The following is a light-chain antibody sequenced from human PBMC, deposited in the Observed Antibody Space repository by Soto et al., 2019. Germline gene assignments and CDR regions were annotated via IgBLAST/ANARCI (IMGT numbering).Light chain of an antibody. J-gene: IGKJ1*01. CDR1: QSLSNSY. V-gene: IGKV3-20*01. CDR3: QQYAGVPWT. Sequence: IVLTQSPGTLSLSPGERATLSCRASQSLSNSYLSWYQQKPGQAPRLLIYSASRRATGIPDRFSGSGSGSGSGTDFTLTISRLEPEDFAVYYCQQYAGVPWTFGQGTKVDIK. CDR2: SAS.